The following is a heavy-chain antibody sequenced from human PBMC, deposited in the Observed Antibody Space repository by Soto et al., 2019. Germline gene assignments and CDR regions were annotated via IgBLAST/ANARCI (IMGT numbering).Heavy chain of an antibody. CDR3: AREGNYYDSSGYYSFDY. D-gene: IGHD3-22*01. J-gene: IGHJ4*02. CDR2: IIPIFGTA. Sequence: ASVKVSCKASGGTFSSYAISWVRQAPGQGLEWMGGIIPIFGTANYAQKFQGRVTITADESTSTAYMELSSLRSEDTAVYYCAREGNYYDSSGYYSFDYCGQGAMVTVYS. CDR1: GGTFSSYA. V-gene: IGHV1-69*13.